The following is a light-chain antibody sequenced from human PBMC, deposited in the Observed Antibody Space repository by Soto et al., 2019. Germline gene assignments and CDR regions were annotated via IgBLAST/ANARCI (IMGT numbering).Light chain of an antibody. V-gene: IGLV2-14*01. CDR3: SSYTSNITPYV. CDR1: SSDVGGYNF. CDR2: HVT. Sequence: QSVLTQPASMSGSPGQSITISCTGTSSDVGGYNFVSWYQQHPGKAHKLMIYHVTNRPSGVSSRFSGSKSGNTASLTISGLQAEDEADYYCSSYTSNITPYVFGTGTKVTVL. J-gene: IGLJ1*01.